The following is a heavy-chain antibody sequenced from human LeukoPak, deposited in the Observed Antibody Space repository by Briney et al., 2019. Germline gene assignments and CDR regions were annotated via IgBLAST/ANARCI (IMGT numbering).Heavy chain of an antibody. CDR3: ARDQLGIVGALGYFDY. V-gene: IGHV4-39*06. CDR2: VYYSGST. CDR1: GGSISSSSYS. Sequence: SETLSLTCIVSGGSISSSSYSWGWIRQPPGKGLEWIGSVYYSGSTYYNPSLKSRVPISVDTSKNQFPLKLSSVTAADTAVYYCARDQLGIVGALGYFDYWGQGTLVTVSS. J-gene: IGHJ4*02. D-gene: IGHD1-26*01.